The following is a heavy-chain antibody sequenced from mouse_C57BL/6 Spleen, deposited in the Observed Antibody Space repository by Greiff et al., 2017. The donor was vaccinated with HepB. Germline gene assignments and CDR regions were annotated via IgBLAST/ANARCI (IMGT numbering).Heavy chain of an antibody. CDR1: GYAFSSYW. CDR3: ARRGLRQGYYFDY. V-gene: IGHV1-80*01. Sequence: VQLQQSGAELVKPGASVKISCKASGYAFSSYWMNWVKQRPGKGLEWIGQIYPGDGDTNYNGKFKGKATLTADKSSSTAYMQLSSLTSEDSAVYFCARRGLRQGYYFDYWGQGTTLTVSS. J-gene: IGHJ2*01. CDR2: IYPGDGDT. D-gene: IGHD2-4*01.